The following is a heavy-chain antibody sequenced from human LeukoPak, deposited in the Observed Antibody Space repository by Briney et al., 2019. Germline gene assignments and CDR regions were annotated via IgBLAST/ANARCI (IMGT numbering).Heavy chain of an antibody. CDR3: TRREYNDYWTPFPF. CDR1: GYIFSDYW. D-gene: IGHD2/OR15-2a*01. J-gene: IGHJ4*02. Sequence: GESLKISCKTSGYIFSDYWIAWVRQTPGKGLEWMGIIYPHDSHVKYSPSFQGHVTMSVDKSVSAAYLQWNTLKASDTATYFCTRREYNDYWTPFPFWAQGTQVTVSS. V-gene: IGHV5-51*01. CDR2: IYPHDSHV.